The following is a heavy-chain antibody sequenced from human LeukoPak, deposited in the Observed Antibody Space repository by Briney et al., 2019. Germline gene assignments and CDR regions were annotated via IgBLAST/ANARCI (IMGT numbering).Heavy chain of an antibody. CDR2: GGSGGST. J-gene: IGHJ5*02. D-gene: IGHD1-26*01. CDR1: GFIFSSYA. Sequence: GGSLRLSCAASGFIFSSYAMSWVRQAPGKGLEWVSYGGSGGSTYYADSVKGRFTISRDNSKNTLYLQMNNLRAEDTAVYYCAGGRTPWGQGTLVTVSS. V-gene: IGHV3-23*01. CDR3: AGGRTP.